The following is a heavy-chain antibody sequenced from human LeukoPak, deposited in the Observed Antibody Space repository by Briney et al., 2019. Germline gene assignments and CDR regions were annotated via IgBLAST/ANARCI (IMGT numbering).Heavy chain of an antibody. CDR1: GFTFSSYA. CDR3: ARVEGSGSYYYSFNY. V-gene: IGHV3-23*01. CDR2: ISGSGDNT. J-gene: IGHJ4*02. Sequence: GGSLRLSCAASGFTFSSYALSWVRQAPGKGLEWVSVISGSGDNTYYADSVKGRFTISRDNSKNTLYLQMNSLRAEDTAVYYCARVEGSGSYYYSFNYWGQGTLVTVSS. D-gene: IGHD3-10*01.